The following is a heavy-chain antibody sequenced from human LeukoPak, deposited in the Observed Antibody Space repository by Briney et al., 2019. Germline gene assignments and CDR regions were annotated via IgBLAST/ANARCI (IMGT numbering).Heavy chain of an antibody. CDR3: AREEIAAAGTGYYFDY. CDR2: INHSGST. Sequence: PSETLSLTCAVYGGSFSGYYWSWIRQPPGKGLEWIGEINHSGSTNYNPSLKSRVTISVDTSKNQFSLKLSSVTAADTAVYYCAREEIAAAGTGYYFDYWGQGTLVTVSS. CDR1: GGSFSGYY. J-gene: IGHJ4*02. V-gene: IGHV4-34*01. D-gene: IGHD6-13*01.